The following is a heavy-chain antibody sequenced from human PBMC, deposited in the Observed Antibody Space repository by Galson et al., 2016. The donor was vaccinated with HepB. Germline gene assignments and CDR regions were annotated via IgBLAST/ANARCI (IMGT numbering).Heavy chain of an antibody. CDR3: AKGGPGSGSFWAGN. V-gene: IGHV3-23*01. D-gene: IGHD3-10*01. CDR1: GFTFSHAW. Sequence: SLRLSCAASGFTFSHAWVNWVRQAPGKGLEWVSGISGSGVVIYYADSVKGRFTISRDNSKNVLYLQMNSLRGDDTARYYFAKGGPGSGSFWAGNWGQGILVTVSS. J-gene: IGHJ4*02. CDR2: ISGSGVVI.